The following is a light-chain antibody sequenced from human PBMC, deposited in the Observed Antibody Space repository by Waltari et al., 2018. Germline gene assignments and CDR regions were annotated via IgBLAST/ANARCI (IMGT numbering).Light chain of an antibody. CDR1: SGSIARNS. CDR3: QSYDSSNVV. J-gene: IGLJ2*01. CDR2: EVN. V-gene: IGLV6-57*01. Sequence: NFMLTQPHSVSESPGKTVTISCTRSSGSIARNSVQWYQQRPGSSPTTVNYEVNQRPSGVPVRFSGSIDSSANSASLAISGLKTEDEADYYCQSYDSSNVVFGGGTKLTVL.